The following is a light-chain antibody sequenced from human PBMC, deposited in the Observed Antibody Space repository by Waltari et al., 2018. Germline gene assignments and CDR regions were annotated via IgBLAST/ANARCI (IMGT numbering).Light chain of an antibody. J-gene: IGLJ2*01. CDR1: GLRISY. CDR2: GKD. V-gene: IGLV3-19*01. Sequence: SSELTQDPAVSVALGQTVRITCQGYGLRISYAIWYQQRPGQAPILVIYGKDNRPSGIPDRFSGSSSGNTASLTITGAQAEDEADYYCNSRDSSGDQPVIFGGGTKLTVL. CDR3: NSRDSSGDQPVI.